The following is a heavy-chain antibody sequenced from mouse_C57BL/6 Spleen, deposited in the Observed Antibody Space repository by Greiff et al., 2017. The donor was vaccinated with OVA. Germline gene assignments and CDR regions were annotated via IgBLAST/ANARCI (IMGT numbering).Heavy chain of an antibody. V-gene: IGHV1-81*01. J-gene: IGHJ3*01. D-gene: IGHD1-1*01. CDR1: GYTFTSYG. CDR3: ARSQDGSSWFAY. Sequence: QVQLQQSGAELARPGASVKLSCKASGYTFTSYGISWVKQRTGQGLEWIGEIYPRSGNTYYNEKFKGKATLTADKSSSTAYMELRSLTSEDSAVYFCARSQDGSSWFAYWGQGTLVTVSA. CDR2: IYPRSGNT.